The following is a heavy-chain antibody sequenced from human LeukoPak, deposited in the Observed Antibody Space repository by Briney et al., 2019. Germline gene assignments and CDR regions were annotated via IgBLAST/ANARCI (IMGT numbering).Heavy chain of an antibody. D-gene: IGHD1-26*01. CDR3: ARELPRAGGFDY. CDR1: GYTFTRYG. Sequence: ASVKVSCKASGYTFTRYGISWVRQAPGQGLGWMGWISAYNGKTNYAQKLQGRVTMTTDTSTSTAYMELRSLRSDDTAVYYWARELPRAGGFDYWGQGTLVTVSS. CDR2: ISAYNGKT. J-gene: IGHJ4*02. V-gene: IGHV1-18*01.